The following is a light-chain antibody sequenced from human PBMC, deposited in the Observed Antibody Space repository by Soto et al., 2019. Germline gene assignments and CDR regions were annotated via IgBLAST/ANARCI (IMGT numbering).Light chain of an antibody. V-gene: IGLV2-11*01. CDR1: SSDVGAYNF. CDR2: DVS. Sequence: QSALTQPRSVSGSPGQSVTISCTGTSSDVGAYNFVSWYRQHPGEAPKLMIYDVSNRPSGVPDRFSGSKSANTASLTISGLQADDEAAYYCCSYAGSYTWVFGGGTKLTVL. J-gene: IGLJ3*02. CDR3: CSYAGSYTWV.